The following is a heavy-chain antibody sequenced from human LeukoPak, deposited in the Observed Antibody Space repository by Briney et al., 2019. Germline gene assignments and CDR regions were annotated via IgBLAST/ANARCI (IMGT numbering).Heavy chain of an antibody. CDR2: IIPIFGTA. CDR3: ARDQGAAGINWFDP. D-gene: IGHD6-13*01. Sequence: ASVKVSCKASGGTFSSYAISWVRQAPGQGLEWMGGIIPIFGTANYAQKFQGRVTITADESASTAYMELSSLRSEDTAVYYCARDQGAAGINWFDPWGQGTLVTVSS. CDR1: GGTFSSYA. V-gene: IGHV1-69*13. J-gene: IGHJ5*02.